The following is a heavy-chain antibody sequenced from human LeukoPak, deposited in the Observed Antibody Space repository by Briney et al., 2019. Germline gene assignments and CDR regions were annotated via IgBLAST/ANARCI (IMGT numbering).Heavy chain of an antibody. J-gene: IGHJ5*02. CDR2: IYYSGST. CDR3: ARAPLYYYGSGSYYQGWFDP. V-gene: IGHV4-59*08. Sequence: PSETLSLTCTVSGGSISSYYWSWIRQPPGKGLEWIGYIYYSGSTNYNPSLKSRVTISVDTSKNQFSLKLSSVTAADTAVYYCARAPLYYYGSGSYYQGWFDPWGQGTLVTVSS. D-gene: IGHD3-10*01. CDR1: GGSISSYY.